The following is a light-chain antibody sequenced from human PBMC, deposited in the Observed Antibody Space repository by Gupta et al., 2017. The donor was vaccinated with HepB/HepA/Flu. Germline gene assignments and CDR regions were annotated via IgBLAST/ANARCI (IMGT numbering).Light chain of an antibody. V-gene: IGKV1-5*03. CDR2: KAS. CDR3: QQYNGYPYS. Sequence: DIQMTQSPSTLSASVGDRVTITCRASQSISLWLAWYQQKPGKAPKLLIYKASSLESGVPSRFSGSGSGTEFTLTISNLQPDDFATYYCQQYNGYPYSFGQGTKLEIK. CDR1: QSISLW. J-gene: IGKJ2*03.